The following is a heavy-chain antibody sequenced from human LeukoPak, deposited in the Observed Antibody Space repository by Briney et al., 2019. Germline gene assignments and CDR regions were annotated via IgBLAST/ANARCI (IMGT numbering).Heavy chain of an antibody. D-gene: IGHD6-13*01. Sequence: ASVKVSCKASGYTFTSYDINWVRQATGQGLEWMGWMNPNSGNTDYAQKFQGRVTMTRNTSISTAYMELSSLRSEDTAVYYCARRGQGIAAAGGDYWGQGTLVTVSS. V-gene: IGHV1-8*01. CDR1: GYTFTSYD. CDR2: MNPNSGNT. CDR3: ARRGQGIAAAGGDY. J-gene: IGHJ4*02.